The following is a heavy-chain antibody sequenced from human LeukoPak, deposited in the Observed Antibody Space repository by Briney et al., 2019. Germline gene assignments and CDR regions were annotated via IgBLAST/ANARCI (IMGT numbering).Heavy chain of an antibody. J-gene: IGHJ4*02. D-gene: IGHD3-10*01. CDR1: GYTFTGYY. Sequence: ALVKVSCKASGYTFTGYYMHWVRQAPGQGLEWMGGINPNSGGTNYAQKFQGRVTMTRDTSISTAYMELSRLRSDDTAVYYCARDKRGALWFGEYDYYFDYWGQGTLVTVSS. CDR3: ARDKRGALWFGEYDYYFDY. CDR2: INPNSGGT. V-gene: IGHV1-2*02.